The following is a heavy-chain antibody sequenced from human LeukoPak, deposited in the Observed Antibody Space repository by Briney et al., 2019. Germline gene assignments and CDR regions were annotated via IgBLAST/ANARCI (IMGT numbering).Heavy chain of an antibody. V-gene: IGHV4-61*02. CDR3: ARGGVSHPVPDDY. CDR2: IYTSGST. J-gene: IGHJ4*02. CDR1: GGSISSGSYY. D-gene: IGHD3-10*01. Sequence: SETLSLTCTVSGGSISSGSYYWSWIRQPAGKGLEWIGRIYTSGSTNYNPSLKSRVTISVDTSKNQFSLKLSSVTAADTAVYYCARGGVSHPVPDDYWGQGTLVTVSS.